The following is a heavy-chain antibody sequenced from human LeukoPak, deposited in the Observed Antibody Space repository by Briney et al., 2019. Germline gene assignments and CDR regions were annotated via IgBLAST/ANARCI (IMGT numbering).Heavy chain of an antibody. CDR2: MSTGGSAI. Sequence: QPGGSLRLSCAASGFIFRNYHMNWVRQAPGKGLEWLSYMSTGGSAIYYADSVEGRFTISRDNAKNSLYLQMNSLRAEDTAVYYCTRDGAIGGVRYYYGMDVWGQGTTVTVTS. V-gene: IGHV3-48*03. CDR3: TRDGAIGGVRYYYGMDV. D-gene: IGHD1-26*01. CDR1: GFIFRNYH. J-gene: IGHJ6*02.